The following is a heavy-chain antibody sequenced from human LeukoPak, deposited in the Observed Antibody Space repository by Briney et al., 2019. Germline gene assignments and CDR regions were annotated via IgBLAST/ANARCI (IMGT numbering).Heavy chain of an antibody. D-gene: IGHD4-17*01. V-gene: IGHV1-24*01. CDR2: FDPEDGET. CDR3: ATYYGDYVYCYYGMDV. Sequence: GASVKVSCKVSGYTLTELSMHWVRQAPGKGLEWMGGFDPEDGETIYAQKFQGRVTMTEDTSTDTAYMELSSLRSEDTAVYYCATYYGDYVYCYYGMDVWGQGTTVTVSS. J-gene: IGHJ6*02. CDR1: GYTLTELS.